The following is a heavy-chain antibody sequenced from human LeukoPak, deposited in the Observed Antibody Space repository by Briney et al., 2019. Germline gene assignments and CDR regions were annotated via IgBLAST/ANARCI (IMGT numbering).Heavy chain of an antibody. CDR1: GFTFSDYY. V-gene: IGHV3-11*05. J-gene: IGHJ4*02. D-gene: IGHD1-26*01. CDR3: ARGGWELPPLDY. Sequence: GGSLRLSCAASGFTFSDYYMSWIRQAPGKGLEWVSYISSSSRYTNYADSVKGRFTISRDNAKNSLYLQMNSLRAEDTAVYYCARGGWELPPLDYWGQGTLVTVSS. CDR2: ISSSSRYT.